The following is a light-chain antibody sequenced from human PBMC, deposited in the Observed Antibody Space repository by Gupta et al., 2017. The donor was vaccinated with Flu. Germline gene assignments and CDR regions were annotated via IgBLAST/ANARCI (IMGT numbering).Light chain of an antibody. J-gene: IGLJ3*02. CDR1: SSNIGSNY. CDR3: AARDDNLDGWV. V-gene: IGLV1-47*01. CDR2: SND. Sequence: QAVLTQQPSASGTPGQRITIPCSVSSSNIGSNYLYWYQHLPGTAPILLIYSNDQRPSGIPDRFSSSKSGTSGSLAISGLRSEDEADYFCAARDDNLDGWVFGGGTKLTVL.